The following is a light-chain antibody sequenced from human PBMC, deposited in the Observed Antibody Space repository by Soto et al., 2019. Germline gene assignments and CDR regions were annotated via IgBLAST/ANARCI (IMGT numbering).Light chain of an antibody. J-gene: IGKJ1*01. CDR1: QSVSSK. CDR3: QQFNNWPRT. V-gene: IGKV3-15*01. Sequence: EIAMTQSPATLPVSPGXRATLSCRASQSVSSKLAWYQQKPGQAPRLLIYDASTRATGIPARFSGSGSGTEFTLTISSLQSEDFAVYYCQQFNNWPRTFGQGTKVDIK. CDR2: DAS.